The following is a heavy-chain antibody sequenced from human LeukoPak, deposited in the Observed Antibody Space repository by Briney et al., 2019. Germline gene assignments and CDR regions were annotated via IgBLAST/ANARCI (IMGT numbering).Heavy chain of an antibody. Sequence: GVSLSLSCAASGFSFSSYTMNWVRQAPGKGREGVSSVSRSSSYIYYADSMKGRFTIYRDNVKKSLHPQMDSLRAEDTALYYCAKSSHGLDDFWGAYYPHDSWGQGTLVTVSS. CDR2: VSRSSSYI. J-gene: IGHJ4*02. CDR1: GFSFSSYT. V-gene: IGHV3-21*03. CDR3: AKSSHGLDDFWGAYYPHDS. D-gene: IGHD3-3*01.